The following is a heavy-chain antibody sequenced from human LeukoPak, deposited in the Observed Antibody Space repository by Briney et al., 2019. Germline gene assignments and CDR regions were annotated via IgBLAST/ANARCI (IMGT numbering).Heavy chain of an antibody. V-gene: IGHV3-30-3*01. J-gene: IGHJ4*02. CDR2: ISYDGSNK. CDR1: GFPFSSYA. CDR3: ARDRDFIGPFDY. Sequence: GGSLRLSCAASGFPFSSYAMHWVRQAPGKGLEWVAVISYDGSNKYYADSVKGRFTISRDNSKNTLYLQMNSLRAEDTAVYYCARDRDFIGPFDYWGQGTLVTVSS. D-gene: IGHD2-21*02.